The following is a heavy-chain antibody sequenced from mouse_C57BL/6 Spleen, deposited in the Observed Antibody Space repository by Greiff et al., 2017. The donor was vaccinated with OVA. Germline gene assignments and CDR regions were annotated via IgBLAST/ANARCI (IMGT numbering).Heavy chain of an antibody. J-gene: IGHJ2*01. D-gene: IGHD1-1*01. V-gene: IGHV1-53*01. CDR3: ARSGAITTVVAHFDY. CDR2: INPSNGGT. CDR1: GYTFTSYW. Sequence: QVQLQQPGTELVKPGASVKLSCKASGYTFTSYWMHWVKQRPGQGLEWIGNINPSNGGTNYNEKFKSKATLTVDKSSSTAYMQLSSLTSEDSAVYYCARSGAITTVVAHFDYWGQGTTLTVSS.